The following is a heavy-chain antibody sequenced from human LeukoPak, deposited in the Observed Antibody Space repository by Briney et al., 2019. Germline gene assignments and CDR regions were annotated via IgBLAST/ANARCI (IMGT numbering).Heavy chain of an antibody. CDR1: GFTVSSNY. D-gene: IGHD6-19*01. J-gene: IGHJ4*02. CDR2: IYDGGST. Sequence: GGSLRLSCAASGFTVSSNYMNWVRQAPGKGLEWVSVIYDGGSTYYSDAVRGRFTASRDPSKNTLYLQMNSLRAKDTAVYYCASSIVGWYDLDQFDYWGQGTLVTVSS. V-gene: IGHV3-53*01. CDR3: ASSIVGWYDLDQFDY.